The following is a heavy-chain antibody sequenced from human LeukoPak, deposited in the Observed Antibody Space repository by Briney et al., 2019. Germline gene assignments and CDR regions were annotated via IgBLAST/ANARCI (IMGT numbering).Heavy chain of an antibody. V-gene: IGHV3-66*01. Sequence: GGSLRLSCAASGFTVSSNYMSWVRQAPGRGLEWVSLIYSGGSTYYADSVKGRFTISRDNSKNTLYLQMNSLRAEDTAVYYCARDRYDSCYYFDYWGQGTLVTVSS. CDR3: ARDRYDSCYYFDY. D-gene: IGHD2-15*01. J-gene: IGHJ4*02. CDR1: GFTVSSNY. CDR2: IYSGGST.